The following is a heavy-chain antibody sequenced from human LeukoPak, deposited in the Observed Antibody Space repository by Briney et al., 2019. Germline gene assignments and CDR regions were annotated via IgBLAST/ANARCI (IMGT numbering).Heavy chain of an antibody. CDR2: ICYDGSNK. J-gene: IGHJ6*02. Sequence: GGSLRLSCVVTGLIFSTYGMHWVGPAQDKGREGVALICYDGSNKYYADSVKGRFTISRDNSKNTLYLQMNSLRAEDTAIYYCARDQAFDWFYYYYGMDVWGLGTTVIVSS. D-gene: IGHD3-9*01. V-gene: IGHV3-33*01. CDR3: ARDQAFDWFYYYYGMDV. CDR1: GLIFSTYG.